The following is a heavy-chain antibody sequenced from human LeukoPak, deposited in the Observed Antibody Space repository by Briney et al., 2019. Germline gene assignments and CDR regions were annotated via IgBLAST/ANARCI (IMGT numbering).Heavy chain of an antibody. CDR3: ARDSTRSAFDI. J-gene: IGHJ3*02. Sequence: GGSLRLSCAASDFNVRGNDMTWVRQAPGKGLEWVSVIKSGGGTYYADSVEGRFTISRDNPKNALYLQMNSLRAEDTAIYYCARDSTRSAFDIWGQGTMVTVSS. V-gene: IGHV3-53*01. CDR1: DFNVRGND. CDR2: IKSGGGT.